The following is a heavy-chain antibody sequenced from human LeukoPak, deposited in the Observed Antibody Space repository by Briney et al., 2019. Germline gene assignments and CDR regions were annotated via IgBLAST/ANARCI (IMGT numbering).Heavy chain of an antibody. J-gene: IGHJ4*02. CDR2: ISGSGGST. CDR1: GFTFSSYA. CDR3: ARDTQQLVYYFDY. Sequence: PGGSLRLSCAASGFTFSSYAMSWVRQAPGKGLEWVSAISGSGGSTYYADSVKGRFTISRDNSKNTLYLQMNSLRAEDTAVYYCARDTQQLVYYFDYWGQGTLVTVSS. V-gene: IGHV3-23*01. D-gene: IGHD6-13*01.